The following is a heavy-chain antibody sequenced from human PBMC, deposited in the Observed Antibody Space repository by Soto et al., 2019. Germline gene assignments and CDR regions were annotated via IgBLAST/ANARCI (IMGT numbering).Heavy chain of an antibody. CDR1: CGSISSYY. CDR3: ARQPKDAFDI. Sequence: PSETLSLTCTVSCGSISSYYWSWIRQPPGKGLEWIGYIYYSGSTNYNPSLKSRVTISVDTSKNQFSLKLSSVTAADTAVYYCARQPKDAFDIWGQGTMVTVSS. V-gene: IGHV4-59*08. CDR2: IYYSGST. J-gene: IGHJ3*02.